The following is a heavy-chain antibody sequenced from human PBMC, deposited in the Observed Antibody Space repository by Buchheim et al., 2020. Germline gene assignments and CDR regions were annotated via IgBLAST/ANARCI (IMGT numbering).Heavy chain of an antibody. D-gene: IGHD2-8*01. Sequence: QVQLVQSGAEVKKPGASVKVSCKASGYTFTSYYMHWVRQAPGQGLEWMGIINPSGGSTSYAQKFQGGVTMTRDTSTSTVYMELSSLRSEDTAVYYCARDVVLMVYAMLGGFGYWGQGTL. CDR3: ARDVVLMVYAMLGGFGY. J-gene: IGHJ4*02. CDR2: INPSGGST. V-gene: IGHV1-46*03. CDR1: GYTFTSYY.